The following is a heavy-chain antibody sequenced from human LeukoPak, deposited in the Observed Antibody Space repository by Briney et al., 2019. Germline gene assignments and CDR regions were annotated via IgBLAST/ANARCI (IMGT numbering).Heavy chain of an antibody. CDR3: ARGATVVPAAQPWGFTKYYYGMDV. V-gene: IGHV6-1*01. CDR2: TYYRSKWYN. Sequence: SQTLSLTCAISGDSVSSNSAAWNWIRQSPSRGLEWLGRTYYRSKWYNDCAVSVKSRITINPDTSKNQFSLQLNSVTPEDTAVYYCARGATVVPAAQPWGFTKYYYGMDVWGQGTTVTVSS. J-gene: IGHJ6*02. D-gene: IGHD2-2*01. CDR1: GDSVSSNSAA.